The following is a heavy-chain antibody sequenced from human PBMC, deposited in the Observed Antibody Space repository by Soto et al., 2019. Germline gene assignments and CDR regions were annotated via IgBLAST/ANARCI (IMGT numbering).Heavy chain of an antibody. J-gene: IGHJ4*02. D-gene: IGHD4-4*01. Sequence: GGSLRLSCAASGFTFSSYGMHWVRQAPGKGLEWVAVISYDGSNKYYADSVKGRFTISRDNSKNTLYLQMNSLRAEDTAVYYCAKDRTPYSNYVSLDYWGQGTLVTVSS. CDR1: GFTFSSYG. CDR2: ISYDGSNK. CDR3: AKDRTPYSNYVSLDY. V-gene: IGHV3-30*18.